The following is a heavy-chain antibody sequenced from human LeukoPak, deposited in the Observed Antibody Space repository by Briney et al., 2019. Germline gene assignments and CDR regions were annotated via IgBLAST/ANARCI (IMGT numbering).Heavy chain of an antibody. CDR3: ARDKNWNWFDP. J-gene: IGHJ5*02. CDR2: ISGSGGST. D-gene: IGHD1-1*01. Sequence: TGGSLRLSCAASGFTFTNFAMHWVRQAPGKGLEWVSAISGSGGSTYYADSVKGRFTISRDNSKNTLYLQMNSLRYDDTAVYYCARDKNWNWFDPWGQGSLVTVSS. V-gene: IGHV3-23*01. CDR1: GFTFTNFA.